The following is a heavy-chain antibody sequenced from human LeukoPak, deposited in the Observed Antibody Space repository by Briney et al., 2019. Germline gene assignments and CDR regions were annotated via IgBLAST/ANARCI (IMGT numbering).Heavy chain of an antibody. V-gene: IGHV3-23*01. D-gene: IGHD2/OR15-2a*01. CDR2: ISGSGIST. J-gene: IGHJ3*02. Sequence: PGGSLRLSCAASGFTFSSYAMSWVRQAPGKGLEWVSAISGSGISTYYADSVKGRFTISGDSSKNTLYLQMNSLRAEDTAVYYCAKDSTFDFDTFDIWGQGTMITVSS. CDR1: GFTFSSYA. CDR3: AKDSTFDFDTFDI.